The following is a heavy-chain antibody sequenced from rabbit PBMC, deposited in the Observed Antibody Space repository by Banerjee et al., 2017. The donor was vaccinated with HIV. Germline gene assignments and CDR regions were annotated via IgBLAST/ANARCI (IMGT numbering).Heavy chain of an antibody. V-gene: IGHV1S45*01. CDR1: GLDFSSSYW. D-gene: IGHD4-1*01. Sequence: QEQLEESGGDLVKPGASLTLTCTASGLDFSSSYWIYWVRQAPGKGLEWIACIYAGSSGSTYYASWAKGRFTISKTSSTTVTLQMTSLTAADTATYFCARDLAGVTGWNFNLWGQGTLVTVS. CDR2: IYAGSSGST. J-gene: IGHJ4*01. CDR3: ARDLAGVTGWNFNL.